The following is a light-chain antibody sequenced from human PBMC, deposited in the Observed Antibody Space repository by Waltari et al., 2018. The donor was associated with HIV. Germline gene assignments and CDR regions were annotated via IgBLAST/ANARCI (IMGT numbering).Light chain of an antibody. CDR2: AVS. Sequence: DIQMTQSPSSLSASVGDRVTITCRPSQGIRSDLGWYQQKPGKAPKRLIYAVSSLQRGVPSRFSGSGSGTEFTLTISSLQPEDFATYYCLQYNSFPPTFGRGTKVEIK. J-gene: IGKJ1*01. CDR3: LQYNSFPPT. CDR1: QGIRSD. V-gene: IGKV1-17*01.